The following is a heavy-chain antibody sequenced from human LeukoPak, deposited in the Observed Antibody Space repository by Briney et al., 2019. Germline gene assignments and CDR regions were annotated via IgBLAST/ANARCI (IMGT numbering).Heavy chain of an antibody. V-gene: IGHV6-1*01. CDR2: TYYRSQWFN. D-gene: IGHD2-2*01. CDR3: ARVHCSSTSCYAFDI. J-gene: IGHJ3*02. Sequence: SQTLSLTCGISGDSVSSNSAAWSWIRQSPSRGLEWLGRTYYRSQWFNDYAVSVKSQITINADTSKNQFSLHLNSVTPEDTAVYYCARVHCSSTSCYAFDIWGQGTMVTVSS. CDR1: GDSVSSNSAA.